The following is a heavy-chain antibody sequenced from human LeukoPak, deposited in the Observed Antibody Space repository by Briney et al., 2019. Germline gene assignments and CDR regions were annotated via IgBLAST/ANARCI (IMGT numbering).Heavy chain of an antibody. Sequence: SETLSLTCTASGGSISSGSYYWSWIRQPAGKGLEWIGRIYSSGSTNYNSSLKSRVTISVDTSKNQFSLKLSSVTAADTAVYYCARSTYYYGSGSYYPFDCWGQGTLVTVSS. V-gene: IGHV4-61*02. CDR2: IYSSGST. J-gene: IGHJ4*02. D-gene: IGHD3-10*01. CDR3: ARSTYYYGSGSYYPFDC. CDR1: GGSISSGSYY.